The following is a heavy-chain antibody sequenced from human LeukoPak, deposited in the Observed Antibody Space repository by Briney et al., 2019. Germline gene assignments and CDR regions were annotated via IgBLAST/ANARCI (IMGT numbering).Heavy chain of an antibody. Sequence: GGSLRLSCAASGFTFDDYAMHWVRQAPGKGLEWVSGISWNSGSIGYADSVKGRFTISRDNAKNSLYLQMNSLRAEDTALYYCAKDMGPVVVPAGAFDIWGQGTMVTVSS. CDR1: GFTFDDYA. CDR2: ISWNSGSI. CDR3: AKDMGPVVVPAGAFDI. V-gene: IGHV3-9*01. J-gene: IGHJ3*02. D-gene: IGHD2-2*01.